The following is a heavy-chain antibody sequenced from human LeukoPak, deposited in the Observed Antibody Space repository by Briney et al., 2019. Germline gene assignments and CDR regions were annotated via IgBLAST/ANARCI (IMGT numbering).Heavy chain of an antibody. J-gene: IGHJ5*02. Sequence: SVKVSCKASGGTFSSYVISWVRQAPGQGLGWMGGIIPHFGTANYAQKFQGRVTITADEPTSTAYMELSNLTSADTAVYYCALNIAARPGYFDPWGQGTLVTVSS. CDR2: IIPHFGTA. D-gene: IGHD6-6*01. V-gene: IGHV1-69*13. CDR3: ALNIAARPGYFDP. CDR1: GGTFSSYV.